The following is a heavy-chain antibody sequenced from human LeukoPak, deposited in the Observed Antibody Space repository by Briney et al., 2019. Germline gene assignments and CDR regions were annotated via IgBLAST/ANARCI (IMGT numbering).Heavy chain of an antibody. D-gene: IGHD1-1*01. CDR1: AGSIRNYY. J-gene: IGHJ5*02. V-gene: IGHV4-59*01. CDR2: VYYSGST. Sequence: PSETLSLTCNISAGSIRNYYWTWFRQPPGKGLEWIGYVYYSGSTNYNPSLKSRVTTSMDTSKNQFSLKLSSVTAADTAIYYCARETLEGKFDPWGQGILVTVSS. CDR3: ARETLEGKFDP.